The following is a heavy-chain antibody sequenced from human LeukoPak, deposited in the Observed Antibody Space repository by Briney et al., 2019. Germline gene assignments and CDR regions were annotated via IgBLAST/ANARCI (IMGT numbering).Heavy chain of an antibody. CDR1: GFTFNGFA. D-gene: IGHD3-22*01. J-gene: IGHJ4*02. Sequence: PGGSLRLSCAASGFTFNGFAMSWVRQAPGKGLEWVAIVGISNSVTYYADSVKGRFTISRDNSKNTMWLQMNGLRAEDTAVYYCAKDLVRPGVTMIVVVPPGYWGQGTLVTVSS. CDR2: VGISNSVT. V-gene: IGHV3-23*01. CDR3: AKDLVRPGVTMIVVVPPGY.